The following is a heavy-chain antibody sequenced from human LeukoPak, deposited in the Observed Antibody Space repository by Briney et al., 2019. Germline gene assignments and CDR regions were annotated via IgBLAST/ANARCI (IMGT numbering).Heavy chain of an antibody. CDR3: AGVGRVVVPAAGPSFLFDP. CDR2: IYYSGST. D-gene: IGHD2-2*01. J-gene: IGHJ5*02. Sequence: SQTLSLTCTVSGGSISSGGYYWSWIRQHPGKGLEWIGYIYYSGSTYYNPSLKSRVTISVDTSKNQFSLKLSSVTAADTAVYYCAGVGRVVVPAAGPSFLFDPWGQGTLVTVSS. V-gene: IGHV4-31*03. CDR1: GGSISSGGYY.